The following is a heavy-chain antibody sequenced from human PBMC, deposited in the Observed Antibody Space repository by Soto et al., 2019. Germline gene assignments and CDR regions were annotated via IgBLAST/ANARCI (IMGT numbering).Heavy chain of an antibody. Sequence: PSETLSLTCTVSGGSISSYYWSWIRQPPGKGLEWIGYIYYSGSTNYNPSLKSRVTISVDTSKNQFSLRLDSVTAADTAVYFCVRLSNIPRVFVYPIDYWGDGTLVTVS. CDR1: GGSISSYY. CDR3: VRLSNIPRVFVYPIDY. CDR2: IYYSGST. V-gene: IGHV4-59*08. D-gene: IGHD2-21*01. J-gene: IGHJ4*01.